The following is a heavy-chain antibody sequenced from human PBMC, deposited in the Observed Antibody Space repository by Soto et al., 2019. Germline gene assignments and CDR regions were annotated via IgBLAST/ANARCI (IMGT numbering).Heavy chain of an antibody. CDR3: ARDHSSGSDY. V-gene: IGHV4-30-4*01. D-gene: IGHD3-22*01. CDR1: GGSISSGDYC. CDR2: IYYSGST. J-gene: IGHJ4*02. Sequence: SETLSLTCTVSGGSISSGDYCWSWIRQPPGKGLEWIGYIYYSGSTYYNPSLKSRVTISVDTSKNQFSLKLSSVTAADTAVYYCARDHSSGSDYWGQGTLVTVPS.